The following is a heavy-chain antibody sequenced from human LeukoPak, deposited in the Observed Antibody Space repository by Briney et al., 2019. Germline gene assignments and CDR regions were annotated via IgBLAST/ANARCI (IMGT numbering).Heavy chain of an antibody. CDR2: IRYDGSNK. CDR3: ARDRGQWPGGGFFDY. Sequence: GGSLRLSCAASGFTFSSYGMHWVRQAPGKGLEWVAFIRYDGSNKYYADSVKGRFTISRDNSKNTLYLQMNSLRAEDTAVYYCARDRGQWPGGGFFDYWGQGTLVTVSS. CDR1: GFTFSSYG. J-gene: IGHJ4*02. D-gene: IGHD6-19*01. V-gene: IGHV3-30*02.